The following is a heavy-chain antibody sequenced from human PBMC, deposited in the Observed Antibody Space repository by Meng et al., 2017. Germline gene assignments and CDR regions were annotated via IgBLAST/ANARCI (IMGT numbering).Heavy chain of an antibody. J-gene: IGHJ4*02. CDR2: IHTRGST. D-gene: IGHD3-22*01. Sequence: SETLSLTCTVSGDSISSGSYFWSWIRQPAGKGLEWIGRIHTRGSTNYNPSLKSRVTMSVDTSKNQFSLKLSSVTAADTAVYYCARDPGYYDSSGYYYGFDYWGQGTLVTVSS. CDR1: GDSISSGSYF. CDR3: ARDPGYYDSSGYYYGFDY. V-gene: IGHV4-61*02.